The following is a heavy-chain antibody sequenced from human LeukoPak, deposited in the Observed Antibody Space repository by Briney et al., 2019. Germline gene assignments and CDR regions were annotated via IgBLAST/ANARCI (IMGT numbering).Heavy chain of an antibody. CDR1: GYSFTSYW. V-gene: IGHV5-51*01. CDR2: IYPGDSDT. CDR3: ARQLGAHYYYYGMDV. Sequence: GESLKISCKGSGYSFTSYWIGWVRQMPGKGLEWIGIIYPGDSDTRYSPSFQGQVTISADKSISTAYLQWSSLKASDTAMYYCARQLGAHYYYYGMDVWGQGTTVTVSS. D-gene: IGHD6-6*01. J-gene: IGHJ6*02.